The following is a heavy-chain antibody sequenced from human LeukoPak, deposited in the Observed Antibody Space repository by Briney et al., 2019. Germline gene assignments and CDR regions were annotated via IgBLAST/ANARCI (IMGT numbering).Heavy chain of an antibody. CDR1: GFTFSSYG. V-gene: IGHV3-30*03. Sequence: PGRSLRLSCAASGFTFSSYGMHWVRQAPGKGLEWVAVISYDGSNKYSADSVKGRFTISRDNSKNTLYLQMNSLRAEDAAVYYCARDRANDYGDYWGQGTLVTVSS. CDR2: ISYDGSNK. J-gene: IGHJ4*02. CDR3: ARDRANDYGDY.